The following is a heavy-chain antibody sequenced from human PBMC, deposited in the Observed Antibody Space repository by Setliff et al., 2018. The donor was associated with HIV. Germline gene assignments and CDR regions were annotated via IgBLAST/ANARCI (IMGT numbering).Heavy chain of an antibody. D-gene: IGHD2-15*01. CDR2: INPYSGVT. CDR3: AREGVVLAAIPERWFDP. J-gene: IGHJ5*02. V-gene: IGHV1-2*02. Sequence: ASVMVSCKASGYTFTGYFLHWVRQAPGQGLEWMGWINPYSGVTKYAQKSQGRVTMTGDTSISTAYMELSRLRFDDTAVYYCAREGVVLAAIPERWFDPWGQGTLVTVSS. CDR1: GYTFTGYF.